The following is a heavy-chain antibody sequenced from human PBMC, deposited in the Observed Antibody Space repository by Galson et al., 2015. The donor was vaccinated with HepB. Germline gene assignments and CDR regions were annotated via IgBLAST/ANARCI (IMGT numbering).Heavy chain of an antibody. CDR2: IKQDGSEK. CDR3: AREIDIAAEFDY. J-gene: IGHJ4*02. V-gene: IGHV3-7*03. D-gene: IGHD6-6*01. Sequence: SLRLSCAASGFTFSSYWMSWVRQAPGKGLEWVANIKQDGSEKYYVDSVKGRFPISRDNAKNSLYLQMNSLRAEDTAVYYCAREIDIAAEFDYWGQGTLVTVSS. CDR1: GFTFSSYW.